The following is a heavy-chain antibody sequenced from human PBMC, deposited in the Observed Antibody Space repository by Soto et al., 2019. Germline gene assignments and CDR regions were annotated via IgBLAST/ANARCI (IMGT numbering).Heavy chain of an antibody. CDR3: ARVVATFNMDV. V-gene: IGHV4-61*01. D-gene: IGHD5-12*01. CDR2: IYYSGST. J-gene: IGHJ6*02. CDR1: GGSVSSGSYY. Sequence: SGTLSLTCTVSGGSVSSGSYYWSWIRQPPGKGLEWIGYIYYSGSTNYNPSLKSRVTISVDTSKNQFSLKLSSVTATDTAVYYCARVVATFNMDVWGQGTTVTVSS.